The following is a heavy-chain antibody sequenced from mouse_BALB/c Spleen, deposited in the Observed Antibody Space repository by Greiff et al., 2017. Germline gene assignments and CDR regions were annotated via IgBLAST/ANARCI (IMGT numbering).Heavy chain of an antibody. V-gene: IGHV1S137*01. CDR1: GYTFTDYA. CDR3: ARWSTMITGAWFAY. CDR2: ISTYYGDA. Sequence: VQLVESGAELVRPGVSVKISCKGSGYTFTDYAMHWVKQSHAKSLEWIGVISTYYGDASYNQKFKGKATMTVDKSSSTAYMELARLTSEDSAIYYCARWSTMITGAWFAYWGQGTLVTVSA. D-gene: IGHD2-4*01. J-gene: IGHJ3*01.